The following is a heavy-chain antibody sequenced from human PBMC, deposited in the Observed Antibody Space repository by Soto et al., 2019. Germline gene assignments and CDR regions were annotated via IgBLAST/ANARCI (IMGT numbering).Heavy chain of an antibody. CDR2: FDPEDGET. J-gene: IGHJ5*02. V-gene: IGHV1-24*01. CDR3: ATTPYSRSWYWFDP. D-gene: IGHD6-13*01. Sequence: ASVKVSCKVSGYTLTELSMHWVRQAPGKGLEWMGGFDPEDGETIYAQKFQGRVTMTEDTSTDTAYMELSSLRSEDTAVYYCATTPYSRSWYWFDPWGQGTLVTVSS. CDR1: GYTLTELS.